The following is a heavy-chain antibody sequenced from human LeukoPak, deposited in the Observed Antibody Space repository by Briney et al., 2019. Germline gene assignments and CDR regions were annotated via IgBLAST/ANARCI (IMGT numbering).Heavy chain of an antibody. CDR3: ARVLSGDYDRYYFDY. V-gene: IGHV1-18*01. CDR1: GYTFTSYG. CDR2: ISAYNGNT. Sequence: GASVKVSCKASGYTFTSYGISWVRQAPGQGLEWMGWISAYNGNTNYAQKLQGRVTMTTDTSTSTAYMELRSLRSDDTAVYYCARVLSGDYDRYYFDYWGQGSLVTVSS. D-gene: IGHD4-17*01. J-gene: IGHJ4*02.